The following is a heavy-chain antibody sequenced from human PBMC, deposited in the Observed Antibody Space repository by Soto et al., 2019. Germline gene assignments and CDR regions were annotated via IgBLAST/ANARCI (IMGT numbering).Heavy chain of an antibody. J-gene: IGHJ4*02. CDR2: ISSEDSYI. Sequence: EVQLVESGGGLVKPGGSLRLSCAASGLTFSSYSMNWVRQAPGKGLEWVSSISSEDSYIYYADSVRGRFTISRDNAENSLSLEMNSLRVEDTAVYYCVACPEGTCLMRDWGQGALVTAS. D-gene: IGHD1-7*01. V-gene: IGHV3-21*01. CDR3: VACPEGTCLMRD. CDR1: GLTFSSYS.